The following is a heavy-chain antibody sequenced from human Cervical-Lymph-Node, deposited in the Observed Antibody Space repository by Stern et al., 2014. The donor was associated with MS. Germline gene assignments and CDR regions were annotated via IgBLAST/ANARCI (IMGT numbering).Heavy chain of an antibody. CDR2: IIPNSGYT. CDR3: ARAPGLPHFDF. V-gene: IGHV1-2*06. CDR1: GYTFTGYY. J-gene: IGHJ4*02. Sequence: QVQLGQSGAEVKKPGASVKVSCKASGYTFTGYYIHWLRQAPGQGLEWMGHIIPNSGYTTFAQHLQGMVTLTRDTSHNHASMSMTRLRSDDTAVYYCARAPGLPHFDFWGQGTLVTVSS.